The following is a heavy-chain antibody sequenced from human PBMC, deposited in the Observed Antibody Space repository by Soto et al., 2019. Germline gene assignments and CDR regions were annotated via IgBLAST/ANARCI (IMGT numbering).Heavy chain of an antibody. CDR2: ISWNSGSI. D-gene: IGHD3-10*01. Sequence: EVQLVESGGGLVQPGRSLRLSCAASGFTFDDYAMHWVRQAPGKGLEWVSGISWNSGSIGYADSVKGRFTISRDNAKNSLYLQMNSLRAEDTALYYCAKDGRFGELLWSTFDYWGQGTLVTVSS. J-gene: IGHJ4*02. V-gene: IGHV3-9*01. CDR1: GFTFDDYA. CDR3: AKDGRFGELLWSTFDY.